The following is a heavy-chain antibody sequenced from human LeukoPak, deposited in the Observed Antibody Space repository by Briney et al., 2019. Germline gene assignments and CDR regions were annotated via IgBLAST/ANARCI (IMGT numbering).Heavy chain of an antibody. CDR1: GFTFSSYG. CDR3: AKGQGEGYCSSTSCPEYFDY. CDR2: ISYDGSNK. D-gene: IGHD2-2*01. Sequence: PGGSLRLSCAASGFTFSSYGMHWVRQAPGKGLEGVAVISYDGSNKYYADSVKGRFTIYRDNSKNTLYLQMNSLRAEDTAVYYCAKGQGEGYCSSTSCPEYFDYWGQGTLVTVSS. V-gene: IGHV3-30*18. J-gene: IGHJ4*02.